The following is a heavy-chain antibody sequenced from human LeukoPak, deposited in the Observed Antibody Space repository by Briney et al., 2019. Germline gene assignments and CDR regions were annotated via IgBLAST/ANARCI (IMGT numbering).Heavy chain of an antibody. CDR2: IIPIFGTA. V-gene: IGHV1-69*05. Sequence: SVKVSCKASGGTFSSYAISWVRQAPGQGLEWMGGIIPIFGTANYAQKFQGRVTITTDESTSTAYTELSSLRSEDTAVYYCATGPPTNWFDPWGQGTLVTVSS. CDR1: GGTFSSYA. J-gene: IGHJ5*02. CDR3: ATGPPTNWFDP.